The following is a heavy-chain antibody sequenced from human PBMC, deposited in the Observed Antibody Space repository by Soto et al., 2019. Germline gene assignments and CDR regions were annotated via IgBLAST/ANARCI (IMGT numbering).Heavy chain of an antibody. D-gene: IGHD3-22*01. CDR3: AREYYDSSGYYHPFDY. CDR1: GFTFSSYG. CDR2: IWYDGSNK. Sequence: GGSLRLSCAASGFTFSSYGMHWVRQAPGKGLEWVAVIWYDGSNKYYADSVKGRFTISRDNSKNTLYLQMNSLRAEDTAVYYCAREYYDSSGYYHPFDYWGQGTLVTSPQ. V-gene: IGHV3-33*01. J-gene: IGHJ4*02.